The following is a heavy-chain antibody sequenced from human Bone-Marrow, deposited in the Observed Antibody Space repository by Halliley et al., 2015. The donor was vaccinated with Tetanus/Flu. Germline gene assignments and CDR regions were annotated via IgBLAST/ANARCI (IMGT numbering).Heavy chain of an antibody. Sequence: DINHSGSPNYTPSLKSRVSISVDPSKNLFSLEVTSVTAADTAVYYCARQTTIFGMRYYYYALDVWGQGTTVTVSS. V-gene: IGHV4-34*01. J-gene: IGHJ6*02. D-gene: IGHD3-3*01. CDR2: INHSGSP. CDR3: ARQTTIFGMRYYYYALDV.